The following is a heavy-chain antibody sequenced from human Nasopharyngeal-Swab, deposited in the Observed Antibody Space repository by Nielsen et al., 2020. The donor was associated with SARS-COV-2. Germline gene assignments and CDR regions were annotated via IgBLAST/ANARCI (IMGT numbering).Heavy chain of an antibody. D-gene: IGHD2-21*01. J-gene: IGHJ4*02. CDR1: GGSISSSSYY. V-gene: IGHV4-39*07. Sequence: SETLSLTCTVSGGSISSSSYYWSWIRQPPGKGLEWIGEINHSGSTNYNPSLKSRVTISVDTSKNQFSLKLSSVTAADTAVYYCARGSLFLDYWGQGTLVTVSS. CDR3: ARGSLFLDY. CDR2: INHSGST.